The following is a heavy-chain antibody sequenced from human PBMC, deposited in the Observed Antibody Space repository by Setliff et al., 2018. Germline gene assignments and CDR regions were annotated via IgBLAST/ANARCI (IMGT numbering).Heavy chain of an antibody. D-gene: IGHD3-3*01. CDR1: GGSISSGGYY. V-gene: IGHV4-31*03. Sequence: PSETLSLTCTVSGGSISSGGYYWSWIRQHPGKGLEWIGYIYYSGSTYYNPSPKSRVTISVDTSKNQFSLKLSSVTAADTAVYYCARMSRYSEFWSGYAEDYYSSYIDVWGTGATVTVSS. J-gene: IGHJ6*03. CDR2: IYYSGST. CDR3: ARMSRYSEFWSGYAEDYYSSYIDV.